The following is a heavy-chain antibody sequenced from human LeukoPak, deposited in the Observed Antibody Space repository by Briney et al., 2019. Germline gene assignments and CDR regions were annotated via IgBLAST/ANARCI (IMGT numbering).Heavy chain of an antibody. CDR3: ARDLRDYYDSSGYYSPFDE. CDR2: ISAYNGNT. CDR1: GYTFTSYG. Sequence: ASVKVSCKASGYTFTSYGISWVRQAPGQGLEWMGWISAYNGNTNYAQKLQGRVTMTADTSTSTAYMELRSLRSDDTAVYYCARDLRDYYDSSGYYSPFDEWGQGTLVTVSS. V-gene: IGHV1-18*01. D-gene: IGHD3-22*01. J-gene: IGHJ4*02.